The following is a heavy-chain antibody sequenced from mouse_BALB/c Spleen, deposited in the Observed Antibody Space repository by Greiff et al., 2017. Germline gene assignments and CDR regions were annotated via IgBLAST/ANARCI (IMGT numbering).Heavy chain of an antibody. J-gene: IGHJ4*01. CDR3: ARGGYYGYRYAMDY. V-gene: IGHV3-8*02. CDR2: ISYSGST. CDR1: GDSITSGY. Sequence: EVKVVESGPSLVKPSQTLSLTCSVTGDSITSGYWNWIRKFPGNKLEYMGYISYSGSTYYNPSLKSRISITRDTSKNQYYLQLNSVTTEDTATYYCARGGYYGYRYAMDYWGQGTSVTVSS. D-gene: IGHD1-2*01.